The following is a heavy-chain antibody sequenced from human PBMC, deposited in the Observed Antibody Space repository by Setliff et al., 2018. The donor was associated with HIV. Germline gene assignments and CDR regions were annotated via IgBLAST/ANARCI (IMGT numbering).Heavy chain of an antibody. V-gene: IGHV1-18*01. J-gene: IGHJ6*04. Sequence: GASVKVSCKTSGYTFINYGIHWVRQAPGQGLEWMGWISVYNGNTNYAEKFQGRVTMTTDTSTSTAYMDLSSLRFEDTAVYYCARDGGPGSGWGDYSYYYSMDVWGKGTTVTVSS. CDR3: ARDGGPGSGWGDYSYYYSMDV. CDR2: ISVYNGNT. CDR1: GYTFINYG. D-gene: IGHD6-19*01.